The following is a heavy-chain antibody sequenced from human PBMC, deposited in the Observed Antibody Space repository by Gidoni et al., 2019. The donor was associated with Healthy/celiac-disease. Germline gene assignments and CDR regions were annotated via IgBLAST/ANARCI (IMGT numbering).Heavy chain of an antibody. V-gene: IGHV4-4*07. J-gene: IGHJ3*02. CDR3: AREAARGYSYVEDAFDI. D-gene: IGHD5-18*01. CDR2: IYTSGST. Sequence: QVQLQESGPGLVKPSETLSLTCTVSGGSISSYYWCWIRQPAGKGLEWIGRIYTSGSTNYNPSLKSRVTMAVDTSKNQFSLKLSSVTAADTAVYYCAREAARGYSYVEDAFDIWGQGTMVTVSS. CDR1: GGSISSYY.